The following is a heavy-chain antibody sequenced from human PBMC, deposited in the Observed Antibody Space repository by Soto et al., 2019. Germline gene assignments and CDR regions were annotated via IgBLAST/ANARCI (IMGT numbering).Heavy chain of an antibody. D-gene: IGHD3-3*01. CDR2: ISGSGGST. CDR1: GFTFSSYA. V-gene: IGHV3-23*01. J-gene: IGHJ4*02. CDR3: AKGGYDFWSGSDY. Sequence: GGSLRLSCAASGFTFSSYAMSWVRQAPGKGLEWISAISGSGGSTYYADTVKGRFTIYRDNSKNTLYLQMNSLRAEDTAVYYCAKGGYDFWSGSDYWGQGTLVTVSS.